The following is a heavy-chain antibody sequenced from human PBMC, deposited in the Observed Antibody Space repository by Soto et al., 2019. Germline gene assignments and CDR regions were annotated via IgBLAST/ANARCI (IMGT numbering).Heavy chain of an antibody. V-gene: IGHV4-30-4*01. CDR2: IHYTGSV. D-gene: IGHD2-21*02. CDR3: VREDDGGDRDYYGLDV. Sequence: QIQLQESGPGLVRPSQTLSLTCTVSGGSLNSEHYHWTWIRQAPGKGLEWIGYIHYTGSVRYHPSLQRRITMSVDTSKTLFSLNLSSVTAADTAVYFCVREDDGGDRDYYGLDVWGQGTMVTVSS. CDR1: GGSLNSEHYH. J-gene: IGHJ6*02.